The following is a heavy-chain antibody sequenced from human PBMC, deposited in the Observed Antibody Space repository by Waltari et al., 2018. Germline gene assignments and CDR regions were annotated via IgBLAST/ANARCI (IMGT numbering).Heavy chain of an antibody. CDR2: IYYSGST. J-gene: IGHJ4*02. CDR3: ARVLSSGYYYFYFDY. V-gene: IGHV4-31*03. D-gene: IGHD3-22*01. Sequence: QVQLQESGPGLVKPSQTLSLTCTVSGGSISSGGYYWSWIRQPPGKGLEWIGYIYYSGSTYYNPSLKSRVTISVDTSKNQFSLKLSSVTAADTAVYYCARVLSSGYYYFYFDYWGQGTLVTVSS. CDR1: GGSISSGGYY.